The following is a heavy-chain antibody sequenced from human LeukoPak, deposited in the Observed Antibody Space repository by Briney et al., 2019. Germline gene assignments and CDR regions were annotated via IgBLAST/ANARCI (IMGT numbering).Heavy chain of an antibody. J-gene: IGHJ4*02. D-gene: IGHD3-22*01. CDR3: ARDQSKYYYDSSGYYYYPLFDY. Sequence: ASVKVSCKASGYTFTGYYMHWVRQAPGQGLEWMGWINPNSGGTNYAQKFQGRATMTRDTSISTAYMELSRLRSDDTAVYYCARDQSKYYYDSSGYYYYPLFDYWGQGTLVTVSS. CDR2: INPNSGGT. CDR1: GYTFTGYY. V-gene: IGHV1-2*02.